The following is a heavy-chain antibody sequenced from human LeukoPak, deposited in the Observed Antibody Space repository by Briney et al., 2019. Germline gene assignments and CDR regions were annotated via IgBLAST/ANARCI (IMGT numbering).Heavy chain of an antibody. J-gene: IGHJ6*03. CDR3: ARRRRVYYYYYMDV. CDR2: IYYSGST. CDR1: GGSISSYY. D-gene: IGHD1-14*01. Sequence: SETLSLTCTVSGGSISSYYWSWIRQPPGKGLEWIGYIYYSGSTNYNPSLKSRVTISVDTSKNQFSLKLSSVTAADTAVYYCARRRRVYYYYYMDVWGKGTTVTISS. V-gene: IGHV4-59*12.